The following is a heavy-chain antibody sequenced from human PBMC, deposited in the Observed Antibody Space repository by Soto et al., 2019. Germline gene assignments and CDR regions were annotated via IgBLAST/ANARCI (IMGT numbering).Heavy chain of an antibody. D-gene: IGHD6-13*01. V-gene: IGHV4-59*08. CDR3: ARVIAAAGTQWFDP. J-gene: IGHJ5*02. Sequence: PSETLSLTCTVSGGSISSYYLSWIRQPPGKGLEWIGYIYYSGSTNYNPSLKSRVTISVDTSKNQFSLKLSSVTAADTAVYYCARVIAAAGTQWFDPWGQGTLVTVSS. CDR1: GGSISSYY. CDR2: IYYSGST.